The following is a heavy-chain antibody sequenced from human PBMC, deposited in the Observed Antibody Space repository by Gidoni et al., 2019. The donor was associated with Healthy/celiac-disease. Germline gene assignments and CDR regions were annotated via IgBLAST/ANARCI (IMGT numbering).Heavy chain of an antibody. D-gene: IGHD3-16*01. V-gene: IGHV3-49*03. CDR2: IRSKAYGGTT. Sequence: VQLVESGGGLVQPGRSLRLSCTASGFTFGAYAMSWFRQAPGKGLEWVGFIRSKAYGGTTEYAASVKGRFTISRDDSKSIAYLQMNSLKTEDTAVYYCTRGGYYDYIWGNLYYFDYWGQGTLVTVSS. J-gene: IGHJ4*02. CDR3: TRGGYYDYIWGNLYYFDY. CDR1: GFTFGAYA.